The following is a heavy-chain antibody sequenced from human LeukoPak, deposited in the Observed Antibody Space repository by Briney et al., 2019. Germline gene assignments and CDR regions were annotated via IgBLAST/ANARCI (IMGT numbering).Heavy chain of an antibody. CDR1: GDGVSSNSAA. CDR2: TYYRSKWYN. CDR3: ARLFGELRANYYYYGMDV. Sequence: SQTLSLTCAISGDGVSSNSAAWNWIRQSLSRGLEWLGRTYYRSKWYNEYAVSVKSRITINPDTSKNQFSLKLSSVTAADTAVYYCARLFGELRANYYYYGMDVWGQGTTVTVSS. V-gene: IGHV6-1*01. D-gene: IGHD3-10*02. J-gene: IGHJ6*02.